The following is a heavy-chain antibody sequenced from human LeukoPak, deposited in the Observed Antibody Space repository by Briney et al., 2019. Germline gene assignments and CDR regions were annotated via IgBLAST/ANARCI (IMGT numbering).Heavy chain of an antibody. D-gene: IGHD6-19*01. CDR2: ISGSGRSI. V-gene: IGHV3-23*01. Sequence: GGSLRLSCAVSGFTFSSYAMSWVRQAPGKGLEWVSAISGSGRSIYYAGSVKGRFTISRDNSKNTLYLQMNSLRAEDTAVYYCAKDAVAGTFDYWGQGTLVTVSS. CDR3: AKDAVAGTFDY. CDR1: GFTFSSYA. J-gene: IGHJ4*02.